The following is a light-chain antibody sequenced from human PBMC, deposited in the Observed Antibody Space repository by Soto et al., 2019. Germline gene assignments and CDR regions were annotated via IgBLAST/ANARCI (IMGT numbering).Light chain of an antibody. V-gene: IGKV3-20*01. CDR3: QQYSSSHRT. J-gene: IGKJ1*01. CDR2: GAS. CDR1: QSVNNNY. Sequence: EIVLTQSPGTLSLSPGERATLSCRASQSVNNNYLAWYQQKPGQAPRLLISGASNRATGIPDRFSGSVSGTDFTLTISKLEPEDFAVYFCQQYSSSHRTFGQGTKVEIK.